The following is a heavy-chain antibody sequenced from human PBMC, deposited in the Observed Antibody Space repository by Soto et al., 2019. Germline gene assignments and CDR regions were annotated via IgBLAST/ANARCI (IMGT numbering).Heavy chain of an antibody. D-gene: IGHD3-9*01. CDR2: ISGSGGNT. CDR1: GFTFSSYA. J-gene: IGHJ4*02. V-gene: IGHV3-23*01. Sequence: GSLRLSCAASGFTFSSYAMSWVRQAPGKGLEWVSVISGSGGNTYYADAVKGRFTISRDNSKNTLYLQMYSLRAEDTAVYYCAKDGAAILTGDYFDYWGQGTLVTVSS. CDR3: AKDGAAILTGDYFDY.